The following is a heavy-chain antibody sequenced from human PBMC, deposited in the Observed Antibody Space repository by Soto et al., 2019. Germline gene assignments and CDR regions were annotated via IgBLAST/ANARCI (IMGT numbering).Heavy chain of an antibody. V-gene: IGHV3-48*02. CDR2: IRSTSTSI. CDR3: VRESLPVTQRVGFYYVMDV. Sequence: PGGSLRLSCAASGFTFNDYNMNWVRQAPGKGLEWVAYIRSTSTSIHYADSVRGRFTISRDSAKNSLYLQMNSLRDEDTAVYYCVRESLPVTQRVGFYYVMDVWGQVTTVTVSS. CDR1: GFTFNDYN. J-gene: IGHJ6*02. D-gene: IGHD4-4*01.